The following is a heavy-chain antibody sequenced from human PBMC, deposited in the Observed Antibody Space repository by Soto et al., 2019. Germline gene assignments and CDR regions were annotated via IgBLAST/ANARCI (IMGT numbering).Heavy chain of an antibody. D-gene: IGHD6-19*01. CDR1: GFTFSSYA. J-gene: IGHJ4*02. V-gene: IGHV3-23*01. CDR3: ANLAWGWSTIDY. Sequence: GGSLRLSCAASGFTFSSYAMSWVRQAPGKGLEWVSAISGSGGSTYYADSVKGRFTISRDNSKNTPYLQMNSLRAEDTAVYYCANLAWGWSTIDYWGQGTLVTVSS. CDR2: ISGSGGST.